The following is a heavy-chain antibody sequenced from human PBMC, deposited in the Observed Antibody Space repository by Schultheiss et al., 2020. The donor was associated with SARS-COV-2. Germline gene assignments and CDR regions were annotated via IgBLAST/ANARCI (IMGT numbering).Heavy chain of an antibody. D-gene: IGHD2-8*01. CDR2: ISYDGSNK. V-gene: IGHV3-30*18. CDR1: GFTFSSYA. CDR3: AKDLGIVLMAITLKGAFDI. J-gene: IGHJ3*02. Sequence: GESLKISCAASGFTFSSYAMSWVRQAPGKGLEWVAVISYDGSNKYYADSVKGRFTISRDNSKNTLYLQMNSLRAEDTAVYYCAKDLGIVLMAITLKGAFDIWGQGTMVTVSS.